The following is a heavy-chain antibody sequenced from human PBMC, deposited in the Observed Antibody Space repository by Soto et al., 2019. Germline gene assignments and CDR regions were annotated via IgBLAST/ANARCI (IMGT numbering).Heavy chain of an antibody. CDR1: GYSFTSYW. J-gene: IGHJ5*02. Sequence: PGESLKISCKGSGYSFTSYWIRWVRQMPGKGLEWMGIIYPGDSDTRYSPSFQGQVTISADKSISTAYLQWSSLKASDTAMYYCARQAGYYDSSGYYLRWFDTWGQGTLVTVSS. CDR3: ARQAGYYDSSGYYLRWFDT. V-gene: IGHV5-51*01. CDR2: IYPGDSDT. D-gene: IGHD3-22*01.